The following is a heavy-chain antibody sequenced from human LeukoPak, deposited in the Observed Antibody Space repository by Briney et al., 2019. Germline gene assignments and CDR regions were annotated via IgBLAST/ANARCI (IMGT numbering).Heavy chain of an antibody. CDR3: ARGDGNYYDSSGPGGAFDI. CDR2: MNPNSGNT. V-gene: IGHV1-8*03. J-gene: IGHJ3*02. Sequence: ASVKVSCKASGYTFTSYDINWVRQATGQGLEWMGWMNPNSGNTGYAQKFQGRVTITRNTSISTAYMELSSLRSEDTAVYYCARGDGNYYDSSGPGGAFDIWGQGTMVTVSS. CDR1: GYTFTSYD. D-gene: IGHD3-22*01.